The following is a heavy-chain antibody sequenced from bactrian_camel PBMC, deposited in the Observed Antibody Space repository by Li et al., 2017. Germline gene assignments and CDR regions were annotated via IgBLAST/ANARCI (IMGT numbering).Heavy chain of an antibody. CDR3: TAYPPGVAPAQCPIKAMVDY. CDR1: GSTISGNY. Sequence: VQLVESGGGLVQPGGFLRLSCTGSGSTISGNYINWVRQAPGKGLEWVSNIRGDGTNTNYLDAVKGRFTISRDNAKNTVYLDMNSLKVEDTAVYYCTAYPPGVAPAQCPIKAMVDYWGQGTQVTVS. J-gene: IGHJ4*01. V-gene: IGHV3S6*01. D-gene: IGHD7*01. CDR2: IRGDGTNT.